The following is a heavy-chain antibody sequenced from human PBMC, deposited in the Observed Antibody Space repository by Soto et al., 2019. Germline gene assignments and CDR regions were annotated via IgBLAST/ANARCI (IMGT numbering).Heavy chain of an antibody. D-gene: IGHD3-16*02. CDR1: GFTFSSYA. CDR3: AKIPQYDYVWGSYRYTVAFVA. CDR2: ISGSGGST. V-gene: IGHV3-23*01. J-gene: IGHJ5*02. Sequence: EVQLLESGGGLVQPGGSLRLSCAASGFTFSSYAMSWVRQAPGKGLEWVSAISGSGGSTYYADSVKGRFTISRDNSKNPLYLQMNSLRAEDTAVYYCAKIPQYDYVWGSYRYTVAFVAWGQGTLVTVSS.